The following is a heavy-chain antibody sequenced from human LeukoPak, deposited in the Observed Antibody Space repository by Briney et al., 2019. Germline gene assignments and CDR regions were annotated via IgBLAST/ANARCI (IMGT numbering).Heavy chain of an antibody. V-gene: IGHV1-8*01. J-gene: IGHJ4*01. CDR1: GYTFTSYD. CDR3: ARSTVTTRYYFDY. Sequence: GASVKVSCKASGYTFTSYDINWVRQATGQGLEWMGWMNPNSGNTGYAQKFQGRVTMTRNTSISTAYMELSSLRSGDTAVYYCARSTVTTRYYFDYWGQGTLVTVSS. CDR2: MNPNSGNT. D-gene: IGHD4-11*01.